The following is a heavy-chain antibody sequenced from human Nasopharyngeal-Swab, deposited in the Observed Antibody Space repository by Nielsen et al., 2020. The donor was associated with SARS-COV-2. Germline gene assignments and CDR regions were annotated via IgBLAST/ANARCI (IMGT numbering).Heavy chain of an antibody. Sequence: SETLSLTCTVSGGSISGGSYYWSWIRQPAGKGLEWIGRIYTSGSTNYNPSLKSRVTISVDTSKNQFSLKLSSVTAADTAVYYCARGGSSGWYYLDYWGQGTLVTVSS. V-gene: IGHV4-61*02. CDR2: IYTSGST. CDR3: ARGGSSGWYYLDY. CDR1: GGSISGGSYY. J-gene: IGHJ4*02. D-gene: IGHD6-19*01.